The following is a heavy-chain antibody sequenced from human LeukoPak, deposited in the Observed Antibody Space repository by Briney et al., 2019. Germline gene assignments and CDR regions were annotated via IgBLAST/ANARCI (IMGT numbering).Heavy chain of an antibody. CDR1: GYTFTGYY. Sequence: ASVKVSCKASGYTFTGYYIHWVRQAPGQGLEWMGWINPNSGVTNYAQNFQGRATMTRDTSISTAYMELSRLTSDDTAVYYCARRGAVPVEYLQYWGQGTLVTVSS. J-gene: IGHJ1*01. CDR3: ARRGAVPVEYLQY. D-gene: IGHD6-19*01. CDR2: INPNSGVT. V-gene: IGHV1-2*02.